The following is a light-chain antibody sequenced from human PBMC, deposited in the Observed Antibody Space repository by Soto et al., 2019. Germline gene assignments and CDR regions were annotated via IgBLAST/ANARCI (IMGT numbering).Light chain of an antibody. CDR3: QHYTNLPLT. V-gene: IGKV3-15*01. Sequence: EIIMTQSPATLSVSPGERATLSCRASHSVSSRLAWYQQKPGQAPRLLIYGASTRATGLPARFSGSGSGTEFTLTISSLQSEDFAVYYCQHYTNLPLTFGGGTKVDIK. J-gene: IGKJ4*01. CDR1: HSVSSR. CDR2: GAS.